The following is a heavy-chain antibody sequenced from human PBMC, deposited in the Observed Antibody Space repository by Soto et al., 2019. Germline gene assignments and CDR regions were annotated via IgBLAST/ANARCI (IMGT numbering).Heavy chain of an antibody. CDR2: ISAYNGNT. Sequence: ASVKVSCKASGYTFTSYGISWVRQAPGQGLEWMGWISAYNGNTNYAQKLQGRVTMTTDTSTSTAYMELRGLRSDDTAVYYCARVKSRSGDFWSGYYNSDFDYWGQGTLVTVSS. CDR3: ARVKSRSGDFWSGYYNSDFDY. J-gene: IGHJ4*02. CDR1: GYTFTSYG. D-gene: IGHD3-3*01. V-gene: IGHV1-18*01.